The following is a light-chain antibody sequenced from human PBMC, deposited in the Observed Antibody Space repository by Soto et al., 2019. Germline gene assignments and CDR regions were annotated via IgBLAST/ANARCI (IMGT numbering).Light chain of an antibody. CDR1: QSISSW. CDR2: DAS. V-gene: IGKV1-5*01. CDR3: QQYNSYPGT. Sequence: DIQMTQSPSTLSASVGDRVTITCRASQSISSWLAWYQQIPGQAPKLLIYDASSLESGVPSRFSGRGSGTEVTLTISSLQPDDFATYYCQQYNSYPGTFGQGTKVEIK. J-gene: IGKJ1*01.